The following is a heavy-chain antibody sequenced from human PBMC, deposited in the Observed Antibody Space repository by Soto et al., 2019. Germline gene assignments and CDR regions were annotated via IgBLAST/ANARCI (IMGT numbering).Heavy chain of an antibody. D-gene: IGHD6-19*01. V-gene: IGHV4-59*01. CDR3: ARGRTVAGLDY. J-gene: IGHJ4*02. Sequence: QVQLQESGPGLVKPSETLSLTCTVSGGSISSYYWSWIRQPPGKGLEWIGYIYYSGSTNYNPSLKSRVTISVDTSKNQFSLKLSSVTAADTAVYYCARGRTVAGLDYWGQGTLVTVSS. CDR2: IYYSGST. CDR1: GGSISSYY.